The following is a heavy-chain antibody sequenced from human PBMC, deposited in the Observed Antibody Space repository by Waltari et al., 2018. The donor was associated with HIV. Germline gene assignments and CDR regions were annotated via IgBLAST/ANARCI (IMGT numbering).Heavy chain of an antibody. V-gene: IGHV5-51*01. J-gene: IGHJ3*02. Sequence: EVHLVQSGAQVKKPGDSLKLSCDTSRYNFNIFWIGWVRQVPGKGLEWMGIVYPDDSDTRYSPSYKDQVTISGDTSINTAYLQWSSLRASDTAMYYCARCYGTVMGAIEIWGQGTMVIVSS. CDR1: RYNFNIFW. D-gene: IGHD2-8*01. CDR3: ARCYGTVMGAIEI. CDR2: VYPDDSDT.